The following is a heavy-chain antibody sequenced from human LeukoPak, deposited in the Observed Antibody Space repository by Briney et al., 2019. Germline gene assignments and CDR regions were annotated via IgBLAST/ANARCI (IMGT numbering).Heavy chain of an antibody. CDR1: GFTFSDYS. CDR3: ARDPRYAFDN. J-gene: IGHJ4*02. D-gene: IGHD5-12*01. CDR2: VGISSGNT. Sequence: GGSLRLSCAASGFTFSDYSMNWVRQAPGKGLEWISYVGISSGNTKYADSVKGRFTISGDSAKNSVFLQMNSLRVEDTAVYFCARDPRYAFDNWGQGTLVTVSS. V-gene: IGHV3-48*04.